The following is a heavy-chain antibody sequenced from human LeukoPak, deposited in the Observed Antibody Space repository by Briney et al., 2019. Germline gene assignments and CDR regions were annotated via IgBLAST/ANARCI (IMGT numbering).Heavy chain of an antibody. D-gene: IGHD2-2*01. CDR3: ARGVAVPAGIDY. V-gene: IGHV3-30-3*01. J-gene: IGHJ4*02. CDR2: VSYDGYKK. CDR1: GITFSNHV. Sequence: GGSLRLSCEASGITFSNHVLHWVRQAPGKGLEWVGLVSYDGYKKYYADSVKGRFTISRDNAKNSMYLQINSLRAEDTAVYYCARGVAVPAGIDYWGQGTLVTVSS.